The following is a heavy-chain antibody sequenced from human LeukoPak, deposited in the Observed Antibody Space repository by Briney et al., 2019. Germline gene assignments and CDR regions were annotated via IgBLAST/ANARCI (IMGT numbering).Heavy chain of an antibody. CDR1: GFTFSSYW. V-gene: IGHV3-30*02. D-gene: IGHD3-22*01. CDR2: IRYDGSNK. CDR3: AKNRYYYDSSGYYAGY. J-gene: IGHJ4*02. Sequence: PGGSLRLSCAASGFTFSSYWMSWVRQAPGKGLEWVAFIRYDGSNKYYADSVKGRFTISRDNSKNTLYLQMNSLRAEDTAVYYCAKNRYYYDSSGYYAGYWGQGTLVTVSS.